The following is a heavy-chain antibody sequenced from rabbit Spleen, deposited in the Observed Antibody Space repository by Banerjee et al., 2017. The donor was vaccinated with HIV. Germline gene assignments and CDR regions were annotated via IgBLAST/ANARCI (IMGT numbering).Heavy chain of an antibody. CDR1: GFSFSSSYY. Sequence: QSLEESGGGLVQPEGSLTLTCTASGFSFSSSYYMCWVRQALGRGLEWIACIYAGYSGYIDYASWAKGQFTITRSTSLNTVTLQLNSLTAADTATYFCARSDSGDAYALDLWGPGTLVTVS. CDR3: ARSDSGDAYALDL. CDR2: IYAGYSGYI. J-gene: IGHJ4*01. D-gene: IGHD6-1*01. V-gene: IGHV1S40*01.